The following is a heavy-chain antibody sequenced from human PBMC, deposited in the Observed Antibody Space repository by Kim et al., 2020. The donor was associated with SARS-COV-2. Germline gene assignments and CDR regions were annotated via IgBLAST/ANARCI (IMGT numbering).Heavy chain of an antibody. CDR1: GYSFTSYW. CDR3: ARRVGHGELPPGWFDP. CDR2: IYPGDSDT. J-gene: IGHJ5*02. Sequence: GESLKISCKGSGYSFTSYWIGWVRQMPGKGLEWMGIIYPGDSDTRYSPSFQGQVTISADKSISTAYLQWSSLKASDTATYYCARRVGHGELPPGWFDPWGQGTLVTVSS. D-gene: IGHD1-26*01. V-gene: IGHV5-51*01.